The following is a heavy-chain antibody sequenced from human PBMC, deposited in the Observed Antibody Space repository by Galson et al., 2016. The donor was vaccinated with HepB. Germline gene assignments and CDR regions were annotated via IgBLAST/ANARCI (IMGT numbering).Heavy chain of an antibody. CDR1: GVSISVHY. V-gene: IGHV4-59*11. Sequence: ETLSLTCSVSGVSISVHYWNWIRQSPGKGLEWIGYLDYSGNSNYNPSLKSRVTISVDSPKNQFSLKVRSVTAADTAVYYCARDSGVGAATVLDSWGQGTLVTVSS. CDR2: LDYSGNS. D-gene: IGHD1-26*01. J-gene: IGHJ4*02. CDR3: ARDSGVGAATVLDS.